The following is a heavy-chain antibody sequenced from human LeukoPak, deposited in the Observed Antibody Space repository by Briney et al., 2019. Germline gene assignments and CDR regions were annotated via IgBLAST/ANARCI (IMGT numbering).Heavy chain of an antibody. J-gene: IGHJ4*02. D-gene: IGHD1-26*01. CDR1: GLTFSSYW. CDR3: ARRSSGSPPYYFGY. V-gene: IGHV3-74*01. CDR2: INSDGSST. Sequence: GGSLRLSCAASGLTFSSYWMHWARQAPGKGLVWVSRINSDGSSTSYADSVKGRFTISRDNAKNTLYLQVNSLRAEDTAVYYCARRSSGSPPYYFGYWGQGTLVTVSS.